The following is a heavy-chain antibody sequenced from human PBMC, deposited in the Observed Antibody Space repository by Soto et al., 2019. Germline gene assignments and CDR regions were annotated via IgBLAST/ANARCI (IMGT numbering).Heavy chain of an antibody. V-gene: IGHV1-69*06. CDR1: GVPVSSYA. J-gene: IGHJ4*02. D-gene: IGHD3-22*01. Sequence: QVQLVQSGAEVKKPGSAVKFSCKASGVPVSSYAISWVRQAPGQGLAWMGGIIPIFGTANYAQKFQCRVTITADKYTSTAYMELSSLRSEDTAVYYWARGEPYYYDSSGWDPFDYWGQGTLVTVSS. CDR2: IIPIFGTA. CDR3: ARGEPYYYDSSGWDPFDY.